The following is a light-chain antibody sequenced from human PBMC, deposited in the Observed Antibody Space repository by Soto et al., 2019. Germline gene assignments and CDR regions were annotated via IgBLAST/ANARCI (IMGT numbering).Light chain of an antibody. CDR1: QNLGTLY. CDR3: QQYAGSPRT. V-gene: IGKV3-20*01. J-gene: IGKJ1*01. CDR2: SAS. Sequence: IVLPQSPGTLSFSPGERGTLSCRASQNLGTLYLAWFQQKSGQAPRLLIYSASRRATGIPDRFTGSGSGTDFTLTINRVEPEDFAVYFCQQYAGSPRTFGQGTKVDIK.